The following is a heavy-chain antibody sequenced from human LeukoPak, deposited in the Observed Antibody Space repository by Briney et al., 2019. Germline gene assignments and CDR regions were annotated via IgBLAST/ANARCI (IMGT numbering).Heavy chain of an antibody. CDR3: ARDLSTYYDFWSGSHYYYYYMDV. Sequence: ASVKVSCKASGYTFTSYGISWVRQAPGQGLEWMGWINPNSGGTNYAQKFQGRVTMTRDTSISTAYMELSRLRSDDTAVYYCARDLSTYYDFWSGSHYYYYYMDVWGKGTTVTVSS. CDR2: INPNSGGT. D-gene: IGHD3-3*01. V-gene: IGHV1-2*02. CDR1: GYTFTSYG. J-gene: IGHJ6*03.